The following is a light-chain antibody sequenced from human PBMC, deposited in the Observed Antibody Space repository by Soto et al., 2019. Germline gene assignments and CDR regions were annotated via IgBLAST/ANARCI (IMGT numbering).Light chain of an antibody. V-gene: IGLV2-14*01. CDR1: TSDIGSAKY. J-gene: IGLJ1*01. CDR2: EVN. Sequence: QSVLAQPASVSGSPGQSITISCTGSTSDIGSAKYVSWYQQHPGKAPKVMIYEVNNRPSGVSNRFSVSKSGNTASLTISGLQAEDEADYYCSSHSISSTDYVFGTGTKLTVL. CDR3: SSHSISSTDYV.